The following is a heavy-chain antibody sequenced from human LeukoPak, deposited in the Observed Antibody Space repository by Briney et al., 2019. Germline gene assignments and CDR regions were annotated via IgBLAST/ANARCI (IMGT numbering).Heavy chain of an antibody. CDR1: RFTLNNYA. J-gene: IGHJ4*02. Sequence: GGSLRLSCAASRFTLNNYAMSEVHQAPGKGVEWVSAISVSGGSTLHADSVQGRFTISRDSSKNTVLLQLNSLRAEDTAVYYCAKETGLTVSALFDHWGQGTLVTVSS. D-gene: IGHD2-21*02. V-gene: IGHV3-23*01. CDR3: AKETGLTVSALFDH. CDR2: ISVSGGST.